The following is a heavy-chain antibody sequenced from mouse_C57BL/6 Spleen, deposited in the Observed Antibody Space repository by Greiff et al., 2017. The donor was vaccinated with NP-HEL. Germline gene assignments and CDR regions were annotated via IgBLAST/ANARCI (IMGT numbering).Heavy chain of an antibody. CDR3: ARVYTAMDY. J-gene: IGHJ4*01. V-gene: IGHV3-6*01. D-gene: IGHD1-3*01. CDR2: ISYDGSN. CDR1: GYSITSGYY. Sequence: EVHLVESGPGLVKPSQSLSLTCSVTGYSITSGYYWNWIRQFPGNKLEWMGYISYDGSNNYNPSLKNRISITRDTSKNQFFLKLNSVTTEDTATYYCARVYTAMDYWGQGTSVTVSS.